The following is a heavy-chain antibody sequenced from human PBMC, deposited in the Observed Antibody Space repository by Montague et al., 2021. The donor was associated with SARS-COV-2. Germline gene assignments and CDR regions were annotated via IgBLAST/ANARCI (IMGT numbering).Heavy chain of an antibody. D-gene: IGHD6-13*01. CDR3: ARLGRQQLVRLSGMDV. V-gene: IGHV4-39*07. J-gene: IGHJ6*02. Sequence: SETLSLTCTVSGGSISSSSYYWGWIRQPPGKGLEWIGSIYYRGSTYYNPSLKSRVTISVDTSKNQFSLKLSSVTAADTAVYYCARLGRQQLVRLSGMDVWGQGTTVTGSS. CDR1: GGSISSSSYY. CDR2: IYYRGST.